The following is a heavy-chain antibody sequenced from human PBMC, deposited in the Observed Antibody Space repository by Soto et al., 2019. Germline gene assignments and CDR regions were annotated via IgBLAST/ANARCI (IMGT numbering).Heavy chain of an antibody. CDR1: GFTFSNYA. V-gene: IGHV3-23*01. J-gene: IGHJ4*02. Sequence: GGSLRLSCAASGFTFSNYAMTWVRQAPGKGLEWVSVVTGGDTTYYADSVKGRFTISRDNSKNTLSLQMNSLRAEDTAVYYCARAQYGGNSVPGYWGQGTLVTVSS. D-gene: IGHD2-21*02. CDR3: ARAQYGGNSVPGY. CDR2: VTGGDTT.